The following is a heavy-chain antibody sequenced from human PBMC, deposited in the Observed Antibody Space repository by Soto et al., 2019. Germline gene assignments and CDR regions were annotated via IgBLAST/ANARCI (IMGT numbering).Heavy chain of an antibody. J-gene: IGHJ5*02. CDR1: GFTFSSYA. CDR3: VKGSYCTNGVCYTFSWFDP. V-gene: IGHV3-64D*06. D-gene: IGHD2-8*01. CDR2: ISSNGGST. Sequence: LRLSCSASGFTFSSYAMHWVRQAPGKGLEYVSAISSNGGSTYYADSVKGRFTISRDNSKNTLYLQMSSLRAEDTAVYYCVKGSYCTNGVCYTFSWFDPWGQGTLVTVSS.